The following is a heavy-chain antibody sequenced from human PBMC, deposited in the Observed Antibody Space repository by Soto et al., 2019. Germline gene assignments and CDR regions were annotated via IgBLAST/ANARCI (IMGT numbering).Heavy chain of an antibody. J-gene: IGHJ3*02. D-gene: IGHD6-13*01. CDR3: ASPPQQQPHNDAFDI. CDR1: GYTFTSYG. CDR2: IIPILGIA. Sequence: GASVKVSCKASGYTFTSYGISWVRQAPGQGLEWMGRIIPILGIANYAQKFQGRVTITADKSTSTAYMELSSLRSEDTAVYYCASPPQQQPHNDAFDIWGQGTMVTVSS. V-gene: IGHV1-69*04.